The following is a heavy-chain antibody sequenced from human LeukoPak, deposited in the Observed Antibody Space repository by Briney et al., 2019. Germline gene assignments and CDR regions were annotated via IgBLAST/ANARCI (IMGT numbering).Heavy chain of an antibody. CDR1: GGSISSYY. CDR2: IYYSGST. J-gene: IGHJ6*03. Sequence: SETLSLTCTVSGGSISSYYWSWIRQPPGKGLEWIGYIYYSGSTNYNPSLKSRVTISVDTSRNQFSLKLSSVTAADTAVYYCARFYYYYYYMDVWGKGTTVTVSS. V-gene: IGHV4-59*12. CDR3: ARFYYYYYYMDV.